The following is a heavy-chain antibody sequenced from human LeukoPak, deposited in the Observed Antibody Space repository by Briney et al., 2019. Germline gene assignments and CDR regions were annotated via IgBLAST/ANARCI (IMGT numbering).Heavy chain of an antibody. CDR1: GYSISSGYY. CDR2: IYHSGST. J-gene: IGHJ4*02. D-gene: IGHD3-22*01. CDR3: ASTYYDSSGYRWGLDY. Sequence: SETPSLTCTVSGYSISSGYYWGWIRQPPGKGLERIGSIYHSGSTYYNPSLKSRVTISVDTSKNQFSLKLSSVTAADTAVYYCASTYYDSSGYRWGLDYWGQGTLVTVSS. V-gene: IGHV4-38-2*02.